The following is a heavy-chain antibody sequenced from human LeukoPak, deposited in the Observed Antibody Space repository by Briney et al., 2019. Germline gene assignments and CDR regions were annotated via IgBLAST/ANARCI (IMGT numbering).Heavy chain of an antibody. CDR2: ISYDGVNK. CDR1: GFNFSTYG. Sequence: GGSLRLSCAASGFNFSTYGMHWVRQAPGKGLEWVAVISYDGVNKYYADSVKGRFTLSRDNSKNMLYLQMSSLRAGDTAVYYCAKDHVTSSSWFPDYWGQGTLVTVSS. CDR3: AKDHVTSSSWFPDY. D-gene: IGHD6-13*01. J-gene: IGHJ4*02. V-gene: IGHV3-30*18.